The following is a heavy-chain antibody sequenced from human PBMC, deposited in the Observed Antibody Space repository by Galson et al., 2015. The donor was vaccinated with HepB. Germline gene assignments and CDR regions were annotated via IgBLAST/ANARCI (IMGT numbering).Heavy chain of an antibody. D-gene: IGHD6-19*01. Sequence: SLRLSCAASGYTFRSHSMNWVRQAPGKGLEWVAVISHDGSNKFYADSVRGRFTISRDNSKNTLYLQMNSLRLEDTAVYYCARDAVAVAVHSRNKFDFWGQGTLITVSS. J-gene: IGHJ5*01. CDR3: ARDAVAVAVHSRNKFDF. CDR2: ISHDGSNK. CDR1: GYTFRSHS. V-gene: IGHV3-30-3*01.